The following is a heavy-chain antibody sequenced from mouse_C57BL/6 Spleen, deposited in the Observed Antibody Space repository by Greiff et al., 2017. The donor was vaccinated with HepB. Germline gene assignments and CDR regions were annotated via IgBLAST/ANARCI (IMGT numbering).Heavy chain of an antibody. Sequence: EVKLMESGGGLVKPGGSLKLSCAASGFTFSDYGMHWVRQAPEKGLEWVAYISSGSSTIYYADTVKGRFTISRDNAKNTLFLQMTSLRSEDTAMYYCARRRATGDAMDYWGQGTSVTVSS. V-gene: IGHV5-17*01. CDR2: ISSGSSTI. J-gene: IGHJ4*01. D-gene: IGHD3-1*01. CDR3: ARRRATGDAMDY. CDR1: GFTFSDYG.